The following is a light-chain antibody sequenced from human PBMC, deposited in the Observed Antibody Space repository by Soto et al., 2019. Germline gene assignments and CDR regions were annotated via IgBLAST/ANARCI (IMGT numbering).Light chain of an antibody. Sequence: QSALTQPASVSGSPGQSITISCTGTSSDVGTYNFVSWYQQHPGKAPQLMIYDVTNRPSGVSNRFSGSKSGSTASLTISGLQAEDEADYYCNSYTTRTTFVFGTGTKVTVL. CDR1: SSDVGTYNF. V-gene: IGLV2-14*03. CDR2: DVT. CDR3: NSYTTRTTFV. J-gene: IGLJ1*01.